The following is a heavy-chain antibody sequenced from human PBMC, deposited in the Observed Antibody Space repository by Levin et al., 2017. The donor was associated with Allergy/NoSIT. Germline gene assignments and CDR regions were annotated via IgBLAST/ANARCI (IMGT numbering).Heavy chain of an antibody. V-gene: IGHV4-28*01. Sequence: PSETLSLTCSVSGSSITNFIWWGWIRQPPGKGLEWFGYIYHNGATQYNPSLKSRATLSVDSSKNQLFLRLSSLTAVEPAVYYGAGMARSHHFDNWGQGTLVAVS. CDR1: GSSITNFIW. J-gene: IGHJ4*02. CDR2: IYHNGAT. CDR3: AGMARSHHFDN.